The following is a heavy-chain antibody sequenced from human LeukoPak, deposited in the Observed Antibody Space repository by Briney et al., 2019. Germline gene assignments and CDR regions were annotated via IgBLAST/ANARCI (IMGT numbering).Heavy chain of an antibody. CDR1: GFTFSTYA. D-gene: IGHD3-22*01. J-gene: IGHJ4*02. V-gene: IGHV3-30*01. Sequence: GGSLRLSCAASGFTFSTYAMHWVRQAPGKGLEWVAIISYDGSNKYYADSVKCRFTISRDNSKNTLYLQMNSLRAEDTAMYYCASDILNYFHPSGRREYYFDYWDQGTLITVSS. CDR2: ISYDGSNK. CDR3: ASDILNYFHPSGRREYYFDY.